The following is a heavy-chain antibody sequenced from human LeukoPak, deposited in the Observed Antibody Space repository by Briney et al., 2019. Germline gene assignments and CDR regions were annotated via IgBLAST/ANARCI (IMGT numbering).Heavy chain of an antibody. Sequence: ASVKVSCKASGYTFTGYYMHWVRQAPGQGLGWMGWINPNSGGTNYAQKFQGRVTMTRDTSISTAYMELSRLRSDDTAVYYCARLGYIENGDFDYWGQGTLVTVSS. V-gene: IGHV1-2*02. J-gene: IGHJ4*02. CDR2: INPNSGGT. D-gene: IGHD5-18*01. CDR3: ARLGYIENGDFDY. CDR1: GYTFTGYY.